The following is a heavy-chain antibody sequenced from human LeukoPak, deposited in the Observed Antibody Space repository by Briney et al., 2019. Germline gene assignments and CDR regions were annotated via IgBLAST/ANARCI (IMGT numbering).Heavy chain of an antibody. CDR1: GFTFSSYA. CDR3: ARDYGDYALYYFDY. CDR2: ISYDGSNK. Sequence: GGSLRLSCAASGFTFSSYAMHWVRQAPGKGLEWVAVISYDGSNKYYADSVKGRFTISRDNSKNTLYLQMNSLRAEDTAVYYCARDYGDYALYYFDYWGQGTLVTVSS. J-gene: IGHJ4*02. V-gene: IGHV3-30*04. D-gene: IGHD4-17*01.